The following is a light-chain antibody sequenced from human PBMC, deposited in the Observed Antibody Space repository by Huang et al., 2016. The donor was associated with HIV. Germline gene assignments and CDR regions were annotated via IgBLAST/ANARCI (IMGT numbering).Light chain of an antibody. CDR3: HQYNNWLLS. CDR2: GSS. J-gene: IGKJ4*01. Sequence: EIVMTQSPATLSVSPGQRVTLSCRAKRSVSTTLAWYQQRHGQAPRLLIYGSSTRAPGIPARFSGSGSGTDFSLTISSLQSEDFALYYCHQYNNWLLSFGGGTRV. V-gene: IGKV3-15*01. CDR1: RSVSTT.